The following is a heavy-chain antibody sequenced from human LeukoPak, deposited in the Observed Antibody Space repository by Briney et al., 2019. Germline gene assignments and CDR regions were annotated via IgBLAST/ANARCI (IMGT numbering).Heavy chain of an antibody. CDR1: GHTFTSYG. Sequence: GASVKVSCKASGHTFTSYGISWVRQAPGQGLEWMGWISAYNGNTNYAQKLQGRVTMTTDTSTSTAYMELSSLRSEDTAVYYCARSDRRLGSSAPDYYYYYMDVWGKGTTVTISS. CDR3: ARSDRRLGSSAPDYYYYYMDV. V-gene: IGHV1-18*01. D-gene: IGHD1-26*01. CDR2: ISAYNGNT. J-gene: IGHJ6*03.